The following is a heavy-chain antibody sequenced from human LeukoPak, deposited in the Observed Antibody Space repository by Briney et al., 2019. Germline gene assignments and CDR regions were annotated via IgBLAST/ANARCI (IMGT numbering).Heavy chain of an antibody. CDR1: GFTFSSYA. D-gene: IGHD3-16*01. CDR3: AKDSWGSNSHDAFDI. J-gene: IGHJ3*02. V-gene: IGHV3-23*01. CDR2: ISGSGGST. Sequence: GGSLRLSCAASGFTFSSYAMSWVRQAPGKGLEWVSAISGSGGSTYYPDSVKGRFTISRDNSKNTLYLQMNSLRAEDTAVYYCAKDSWGSNSHDAFDIWGQGTVVTVSS.